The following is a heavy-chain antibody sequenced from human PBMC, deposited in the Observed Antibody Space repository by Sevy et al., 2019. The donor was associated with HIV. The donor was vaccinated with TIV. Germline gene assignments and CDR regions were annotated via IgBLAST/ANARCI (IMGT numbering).Heavy chain of an antibody. J-gene: IGHJ4*02. D-gene: IGHD4-17*01. CDR3: TRGRRVYADYGVDY. CDR2: IRREVYGGTT. V-gene: IGHV3-49*03. Sequence: GGSLRLSCTASGFTFGEYSMSWFRQAPGKGLEWVSFIRREVYGGTTEYAASVKGRFTISRDDSKSIAYLQMSSLKTEDTAGYYCTRGRRVYADYGVDYWGQGTLVTVSS. CDR1: GFTFGEYS.